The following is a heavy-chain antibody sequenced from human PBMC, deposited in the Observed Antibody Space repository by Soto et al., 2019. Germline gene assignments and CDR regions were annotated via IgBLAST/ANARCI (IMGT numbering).Heavy chain of an antibody. Sequence: PSETLSLTCTVSGASISSYYWSWIRQPPGKGLEWIGYIYYSGSTNYNPSLKSRVTISVDTSKNQFSLKLTSVTAADTAVYYCARDKITGLFDYWGQGTLVTVSS. CDR3: ARDKITGLFDY. V-gene: IGHV4-59*12. CDR1: GASISSYY. J-gene: IGHJ4*02. CDR2: IYYSGST. D-gene: IGHD2-8*02.